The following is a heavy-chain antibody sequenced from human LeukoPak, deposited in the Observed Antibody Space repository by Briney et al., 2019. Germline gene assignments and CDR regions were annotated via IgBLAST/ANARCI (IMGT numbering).Heavy chain of an antibody. D-gene: IGHD3-9*01. CDR3: ARARYFGRHFDY. J-gene: IGHJ4*02. CDR1: GGSFSGYY. Sequence: PSETLSLTCAVYGGSFSGYYWSWIRQPPGKGLEWIGEINHSGSTNYNPSLKSRITISVDTSKNQFSLKLSSVTAADTAVYYCARARYFGRHFDYWGQGTLVTVSS. CDR2: INHSGST. V-gene: IGHV4-34*01.